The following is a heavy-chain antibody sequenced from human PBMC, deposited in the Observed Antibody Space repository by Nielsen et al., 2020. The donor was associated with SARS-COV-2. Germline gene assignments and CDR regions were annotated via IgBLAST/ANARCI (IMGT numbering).Heavy chain of an antibody. J-gene: IGHJ6*02. CDR3: ARDNWGRMDV. Sequence: SCGASGFTISSSFMSWVRQAAGKGLDWVSVIYTDGGTSHADSVKGRFTISRDNSKNTLYLQMNSLRAEDTAVYYCARDNWGRMDVWGQGTTVTVSS. CDR1: GFTISSSF. V-gene: IGHV3-66*01. D-gene: IGHD7-27*01. CDR2: IYTDGGT.